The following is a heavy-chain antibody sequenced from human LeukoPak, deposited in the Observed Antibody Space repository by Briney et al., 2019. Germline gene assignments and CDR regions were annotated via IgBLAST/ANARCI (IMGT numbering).Heavy chain of an antibody. J-gene: IGHJ6*02. V-gene: IGHV1-2*04. D-gene: IGHD2-8*01. CDR2: INPNSGGT. Sequence: ASVTVSCTASGYTFTGYYMHWVRQAPGQGLEWMGWINPNSGGTNYAQKFQGWVTMTRDTSISTAYMELSRLRSDDTAVYYCARGPTGYCTNGVCSPYYYGMDVWGQGTTVTVSS. CDR1: GYTFTGYY. CDR3: ARGPTGYCTNGVCSPYYYGMDV.